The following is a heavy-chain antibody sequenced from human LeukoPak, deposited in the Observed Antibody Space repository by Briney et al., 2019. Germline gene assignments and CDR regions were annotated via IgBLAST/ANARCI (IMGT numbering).Heavy chain of an antibody. CDR1: GGSISSYY. CDR3: ARRVLGGPERDAFDI. J-gene: IGHJ3*02. D-gene: IGHD3-16*01. CDR2: IYYSGST. V-gene: IGHV4-59*08. Sequence: PSETLSLTCTVSGGSISSYYWSWIRQPPGKGLEWIGYIYYSGSTNYNPSLKSRVTISVDTSKNQFSLKLSSVTAADTAVYYCARRVLGGPERDAFDIWGQGTMVTVSS.